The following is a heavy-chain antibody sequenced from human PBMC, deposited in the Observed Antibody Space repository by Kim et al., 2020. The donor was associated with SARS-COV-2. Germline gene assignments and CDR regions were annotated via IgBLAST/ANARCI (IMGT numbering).Heavy chain of an antibody. CDR3: ARGSCSWTSCYAAGDY. V-gene: IGHV1-46*01. CDR2: INPSGDST. J-gene: IGHJ4*02. D-gene: IGHD2-2*01. Sequence: ASVKVSCKASGYTFTSYYIHWVRQAPGQGLEWMGIINPSGDSTTYAQKFRGRVTMTGDTSTSTVYMEMSSLRSEDTAVYYCARGSCSWTSCYAAGDYWGQGTLVTVSS. CDR1: GYTFTSYY.